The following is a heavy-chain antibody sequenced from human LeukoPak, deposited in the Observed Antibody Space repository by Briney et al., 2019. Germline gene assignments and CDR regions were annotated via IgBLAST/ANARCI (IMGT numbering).Heavy chain of an antibody. V-gene: IGHV3-30-3*01. CDR2: ISYDGSNK. D-gene: IGHD2-2*02. J-gene: IGHJ4*02. CDR3: ARDLECSSTSCYTGARHGTFDY. CDR1: GFTFSSYA. Sequence: GGSLRLSCAASGFTFSSYAMHWVRQAPGKGLEWVAVISYDGSNKYYADSVKGRFTISRDNSKNTLYLRMNSLRAEDTAVYYCARDLECSSTSCYTGARHGTFDYWGQGTLVTVSS.